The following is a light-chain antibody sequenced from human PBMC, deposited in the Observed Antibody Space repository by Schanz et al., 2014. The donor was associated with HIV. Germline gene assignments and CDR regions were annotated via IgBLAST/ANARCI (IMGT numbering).Light chain of an antibody. CDR1: QSVSSK. Sequence: EIVLTQSPGSLSLSPGGRATLSCRASQSVSSKLGWYQQKPGQAPRLLIFGASTRATGIPARFSGSGSGTDFTLTISSLGPEDFAVYYCQQRSNWPPYTFGQGSKLEIK. J-gene: IGKJ2*01. CDR2: GAS. CDR3: QQRSNWPPYT. V-gene: IGKV3-11*01.